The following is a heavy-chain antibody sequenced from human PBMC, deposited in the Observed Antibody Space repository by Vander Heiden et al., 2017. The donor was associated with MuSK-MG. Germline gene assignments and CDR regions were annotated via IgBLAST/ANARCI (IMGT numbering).Heavy chain of an antibody. Sequence: VQLVESGGGLVQPGGSLGPPCAASGFTFISDNMNWVRRAPGKGLEWVSYISSSSSTIYYADSVKGRFTISRDNAKNSLYLQMNSLRAEDTAVYYCARTTYYYDSSGYYLSWFDPWGQGTLVTVSS. CDR2: ISSSSSTI. D-gene: IGHD3-22*01. CDR3: ARTTYYYDSSGYYLSWFDP. CDR1: GFTFISDN. J-gene: IGHJ5*02. V-gene: IGHV3-48*01.